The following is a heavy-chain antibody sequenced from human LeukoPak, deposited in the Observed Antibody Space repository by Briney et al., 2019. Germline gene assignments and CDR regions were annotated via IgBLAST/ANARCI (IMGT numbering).Heavy chain of an antibody. V-gene: IGHV4-61*02. CDR1: GGSTSSEGYY. Sequence: PSETLSLTCTVSGGSTSSEGYYWSWIRQPAGKGLEWIGRIYNSGSTNYNPSLKGRVTISVDTSKNQFSLKLTSVPAADTAVYYCARGSTYYYDTTGYYFNYFDYWGQGTLVTVSS. CDR3: ARGSTYYYDTTGYYFNYFDY. D-gene: IGHD3-22*01. CDR2: IYNSGST. J-gene: IGHJ4*02.